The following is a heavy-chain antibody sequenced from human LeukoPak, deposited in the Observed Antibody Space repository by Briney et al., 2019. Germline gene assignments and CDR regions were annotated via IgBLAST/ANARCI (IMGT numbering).Heavy chain of an antibody. CDR2: INHDGTEG. J-gene: IGHJ4*02. CDR1: GFTFSTNF. V-gene: IGHV3-7*01. D-gene: IGHD4-17*01. CDR3: ARDPNDYGDYDGF. Sequence: PGGSLRLSCAASGFTFSTNFMGWVRQTPGKGLEWVANINHDGTEGYYVDSVKGRFTISRDNAKNSLYLQMNSLRVEDTAVYYCARDPNDYGDYDGFWGQGTLVTVSS.